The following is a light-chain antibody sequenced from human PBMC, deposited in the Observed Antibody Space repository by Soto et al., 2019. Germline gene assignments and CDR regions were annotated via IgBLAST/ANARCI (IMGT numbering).Light chain of an antibody. J-gene: IGKJ4*01. CDR2: DVS. CDR3: HQRRQWPLT. CDR1: QRIGSL. Sequence: EIVLTQYPGTLSLSPGERATLSCRASQRIGSLLGWYQQKPGRAPRLLISDVSNRATGIPARFSGSGSGTDFTLTISSLESKDVAVYYCHQRRQWPLTFGGGTKVEI. V-gene: IGKV3-11*01.